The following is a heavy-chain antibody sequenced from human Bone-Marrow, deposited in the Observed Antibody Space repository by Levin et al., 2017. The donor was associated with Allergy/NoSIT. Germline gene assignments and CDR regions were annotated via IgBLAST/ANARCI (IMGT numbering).Heavy chain of an antibody. CDR3: ATHPAQFGAPTG. J-gene: IGHJ4*02. CDR2: INPNSGGI. Sequence: ASVKVSCKTSGYTFTGYYIHWVRQAPGQGLEWMGWINPNSGGIDYAQKFQDRVTLTRDTSISTAYMELSRLTSDDTAVYYCATHPAQFGAPTGWGQGTLVTVSS. CDR1: GYTFTGYY. D-gene: IGHD3-10*01. V-gene: IGHV1-2*02.